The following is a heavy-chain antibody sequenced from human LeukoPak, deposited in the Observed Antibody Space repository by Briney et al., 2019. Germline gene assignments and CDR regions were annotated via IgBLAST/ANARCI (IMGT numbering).Heavy chain of an antibody. J-gene: IGHJ5*02. CDR3: AELMVRGVISDNWFDP. CDR2: ISGSGGST. D-gene: IGHD3-10*01. Sequence: AGGSLRLSCAASGFTFSSYAMSWVRQAPGKGLEWVSAISGSGGSTYYADSVKGRFTISRDNSKNTLYLQMNSLRAEDTAVYYCAELMVRGVISDNWFDPWGQGTLVTVSS. CDR1: GFTFSSYA. V-gene: IGHV3-23*01.